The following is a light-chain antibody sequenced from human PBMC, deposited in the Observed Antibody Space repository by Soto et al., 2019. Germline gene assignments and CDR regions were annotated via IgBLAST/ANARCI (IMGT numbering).Light chain of an antibody. Sequence: QSVLTQPPSVSGAPGQRVTISCTGSSSNIGEGYDVHWYQQLPGTAPKLLLYGNSNRPSGVPDRVSGSKSGTSASLAITGFRAEDEADYYGQSYGSGLSGWVFGGGTTLTVL. V-gene: IGLV1-40*01. CDR1: SSNIGEGYD. CDR2: GNS. CDR3: QSYGSGLSGWV. J-gene: IGLJ3*02.